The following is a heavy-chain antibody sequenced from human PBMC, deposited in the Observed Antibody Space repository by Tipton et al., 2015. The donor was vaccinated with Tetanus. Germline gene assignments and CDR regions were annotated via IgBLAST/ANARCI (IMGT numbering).Heavy chain of an antibody. Sequence: TLSLTCTIFGGSVSSGSYYWAWIRQPPGKGLEYIGYILYGGGTHYNPSLKSRVTVSADPSQNQFSLKLSSVTAADTAVYYCTRDAGDSGHWGQGTLVTVSS. CDR2: ILYGGGT. D-gene: IGHD2-21*02. J-gene: IGHJ4*02. V-gene: IGHV4-61*01. CDR3: TRDAGDSGH. CDR1: GGSVSSGSYY.